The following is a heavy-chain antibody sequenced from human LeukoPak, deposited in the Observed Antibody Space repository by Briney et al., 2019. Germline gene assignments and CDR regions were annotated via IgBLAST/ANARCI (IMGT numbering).Heavy chain of an antibody. V-gene: IGHV1-18*01. D-gene: IGHD3-10*01. CDR1: GYTFTSYG. Sequence: ASVKVSCKASGYTFTSYGISWVRQAPGQGLEWMGWISAYNGNTNYAQKLQGRVTMTTDTSTSTAYMELRSLRSDDTAVYYCARGRITMVRGYYYYGMDVWGQGTTVTVSS. CDR2: ISAYNGNT. CDR3: ARGRITMVRGYYYYGMDV. J-gene: IGHJ6*02.